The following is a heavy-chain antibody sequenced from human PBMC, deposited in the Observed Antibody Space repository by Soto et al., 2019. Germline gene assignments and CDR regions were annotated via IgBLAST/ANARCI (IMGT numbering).Heavy chain of an antibody. D-gene: IGHD1-26*01. CDR2: ISGDGINT. CDR3: ARGNLSFDFDS. CDR1: GFNFGFVG. V-gene: IGHV3-30*03. J-gene: IGHJ4*02. Sequence: GGSLRLSCAASGFNFGFVGMHWVRQAPGKGLEWVAFISGDGINTQYADSVRGRFTLSRDYSRKTMYLQMDSLRDEDTALYYCARGNLSFDFDSWGLGTLVTVSS.